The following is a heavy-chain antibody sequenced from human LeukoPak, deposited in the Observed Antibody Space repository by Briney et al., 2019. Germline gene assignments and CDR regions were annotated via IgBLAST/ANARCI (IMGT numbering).Heavy chain of an antibody. D-gene: IGHD6-6*01. V-gene: IGHV3-30*18. J-gene: IGHJ5*02. Sequence: PGGSLRLSCVGSGFTFSHFGVHWVRQAPGKGLEWVAVISYNGHYDYYGESVKGRFTISRDNSKNTLYLQMNSLRAEDTAVYYCAKAAAPSLQPAIDPWGQGTLITVSS. CDR2: ISYNGHYD. CDR3: AKAAAPSLQPAIDP. CDR1: GFTFSHFG.